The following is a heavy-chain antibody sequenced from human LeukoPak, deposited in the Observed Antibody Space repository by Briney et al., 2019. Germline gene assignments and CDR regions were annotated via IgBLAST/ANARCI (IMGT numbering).Heavy chain of an antibody. J-gene: IGHJ5*02. Sequence: GGSLRLSCGASGSTFSTYAMHWVRQAPGKGLEWVAVISYDGSKTYYADSVKGRFTISRDNSENTLYLQMNSLRAEDTAVYYRAKRTERYDFWSGYSSWGQGTLVTVSS. CDR2: ISYDGSKT. CDR3: AKRTERYDFWSGYSS. CDR1: GSTFSTYA. V-gene: IGHV3-30-3*02. D-gene: IGHD3-3*01.